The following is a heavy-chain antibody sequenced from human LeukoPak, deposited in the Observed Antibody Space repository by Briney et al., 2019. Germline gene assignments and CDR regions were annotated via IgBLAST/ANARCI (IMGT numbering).Heavy chain of an antibody. V-gene: IGHV4-39*01. D-gene: IGHD1-26*01. CDR3: ARHVTGQWGLYYYYGMDV. Sequence: SETLSLTCTVSGGSISSSSYYWGWIRQPPGKGLEWIGSIYYSGSTYYNPSLKSRVTISVDTSKNQFSLKLSSVTAADTAVYYRARHVTGQWGLYYYYGMDVWGQGTTVTVSS. CDR2: IYYSGST. J-gene: IGHJ6*02. CDR1: GGSISSSSYY.